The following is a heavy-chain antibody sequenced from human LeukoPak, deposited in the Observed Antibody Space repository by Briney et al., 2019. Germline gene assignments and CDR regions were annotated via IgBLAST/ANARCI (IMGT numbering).Heavy chain of an antibody. Sequence: PGGSLRLSCAASGFDFSTYSMRWVRRAPGRGLEWLSYIDSSSSTIYYADSVKGRFTISRDNAKNSLYLQMNSLRAEDTAVFYCARGGARSSSYYYYGMDVWGLGTTVTVSS. V-gene: IGHV3-48*01. D-gene: IGHD6-13*01. CDR2: IDSSSSTI. J-gene: IGHJ6*02. CDR1: GFDFSTYS. CDR3: ARGGARSSSYYYYGMDV.